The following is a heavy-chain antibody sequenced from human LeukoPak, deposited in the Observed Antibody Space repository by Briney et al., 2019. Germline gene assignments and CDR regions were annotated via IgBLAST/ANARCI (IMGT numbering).Heavy chain of an antibody. D-gene: IGHD6-19*01. J-gene: IGHJ5*02. Sequence: GESLEISFQGSGCRFTTYWIGWVRQLPGKGLEWMGIIYPGDSDTRYSPSFQGQVTISADKSSSTAYLQWSSLKASDTAMYYCARRIAVAGANWCDPWGQGTLVTVSS. CDR1: GCRFTTYW. CDR2: IYPGDSDT. CDR3: ARRIAVAGANWCDP. V-gene: IGHV5-51*01.